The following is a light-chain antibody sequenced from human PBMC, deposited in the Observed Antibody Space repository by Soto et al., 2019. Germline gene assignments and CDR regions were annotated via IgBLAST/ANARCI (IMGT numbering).Light chain of an antibody. Sequence: DLVMRKSPLSLPVPPGEPAPISCRSSQSLLHSNRYNYLDCYLQNPGQTRLLLIDVGCSRASGVPDRFSGSGSGTDFTLKISRVEAEYVGVYYCMQALQTFWTFGHGTKVDI. CDR1: QSLLHSNRYNY. V-gene: IGKV2-28*01. J-gene: IGKJ1*01. CDR3: MQALQTFWT. CDR2: VGC.